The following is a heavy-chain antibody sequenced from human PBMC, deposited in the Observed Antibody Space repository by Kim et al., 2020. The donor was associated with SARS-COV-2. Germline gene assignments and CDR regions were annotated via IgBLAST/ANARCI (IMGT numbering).Heavy chain of an antibody. CDR3: ARVFRITMIVVVITSTRYYGVDV. V-gene: IGHV1-2*02. J-gene: IGHJ6*02. CDR1: GYTFTGYD. D-gene: IGHD3-22*01. Sequence: ASVKVSCKASGYTFTGYDIHWVRQAPGQGLEWMGWMNPNSGNTNYAQKFQGRVTMTRNTSISTAYMELSSLRSDDTAVYYCARVFRITMIVVVITSTRYYGVDVWGQGPTDTVSS. CDR2: MNPNSGNT.